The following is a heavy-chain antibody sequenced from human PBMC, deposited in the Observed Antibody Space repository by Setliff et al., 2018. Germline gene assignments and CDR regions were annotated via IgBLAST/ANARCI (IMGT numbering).Heavy chain of an antibody. CDR3: TVYNTGSSKDHY. D-gene: IGHD2-8*02. Sequence: SETLSLTCTVSGGSISDYYWSWIRQAPGKGLEWIGYIYYGGSTNYNPSLNSRVAISVDTSENQFSLRLNSVTAADTALYYCTVYNTGSSKDHYWGQGTPVTVSS. J-gene: IGHJ4*02. V-gene: IGHV4-59*01. CDR2: IYYGGST. CDR1: GGSISDYY.